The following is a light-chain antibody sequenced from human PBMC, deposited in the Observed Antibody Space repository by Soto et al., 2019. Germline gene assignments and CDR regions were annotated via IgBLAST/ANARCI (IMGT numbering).Light chain of an antibody. J-gene: IGLJ2*01. V-gene: IGLV3-1*01. CDR3: QAWDSSTDFV. Sequence: SYELTQPPSVSVSPGQTASITCSGDKLGDKYACWYQQKPGPSPVLVIYQDSNRPSGIPERFSGSNSWNTATLTLSGTQAMDESDYYGQAWDSSTDFVFGGGTKLTVL. CDR1: KLGDKY. CDR2: QDS.